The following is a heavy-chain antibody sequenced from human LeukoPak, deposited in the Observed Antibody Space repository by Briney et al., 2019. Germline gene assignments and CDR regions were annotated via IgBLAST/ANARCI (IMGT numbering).Heavy chain of an antibody. V-gene: IGHV3-21*01. CDR2: ISSSSSYI. CDR1: GFTFSSYN. D-gene: IGHD2-21*02. J-gene: IGHJ3*02. Sequence: GGFLRLSCAASGFTFSSYNMNWVRQAPGKGLEWVSSISSSSSYIYYADSVRGRFTISRDNAKNSLYLQINSLRAEDTAVYYCARDPAYCGGDCYSVYRDAFDIWGQGTRVTVSS. CDR3: ARDPAYCGGDCYSVYRDAFDI.